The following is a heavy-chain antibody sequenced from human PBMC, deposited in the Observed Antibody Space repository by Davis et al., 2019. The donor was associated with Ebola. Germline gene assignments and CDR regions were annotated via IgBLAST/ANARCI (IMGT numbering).Heavy chain of an antibody. CDR1: GFTFSSYW. CDR3: ARDVGRWFYGMDV. CDR2: INSDGSST. J-gene: IGHJ6*02. D-gene: IGHD4-23*01. Sequence: PGGSLRLSCAASGFTFSSYWMHWVRQAPGKGLVWVSRINSDGSSTSYADSVKGRFTISRDNAKNTLYLQMNSLRDEDTAVYYCARDVGRWFYGMDVWGQGTTVTVSS. V-gene: IGHV3-74*01.